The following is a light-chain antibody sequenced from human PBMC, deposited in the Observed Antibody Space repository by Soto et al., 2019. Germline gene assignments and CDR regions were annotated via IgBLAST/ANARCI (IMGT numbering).Light chain of an antibody. CDR2: YAS. J-gene: IGKJ5*01. CDR1: QSVGNN. Sequence: EIMMTQSPATLSVSPGERATLSCWASQSVGNNLAWYQQKPGQPPSLLIYYASTRATDVPARFSGSGSGTEFTLTISSLQSEDFALYYCQQYNEWPPITFGQGTRLEIK. V-gene: IGKV3-15*01. CDR3: QQYNEWPPIT.